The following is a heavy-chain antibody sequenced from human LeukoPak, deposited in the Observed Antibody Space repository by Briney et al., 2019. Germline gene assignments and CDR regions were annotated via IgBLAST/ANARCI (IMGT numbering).Heavy chain of an antibody. CDR3: AREEGGTTYHWYNWFDP. J-gene: IGHJ5*02. CDR1: GYTFTSYD. Sequence: ASVNVSCKASGYTFTSYDINWVRQATGQGLEWMGWMNPNSGNTGYAQKFQGRVTMTRNTSISTAYMELSSLRSEDTAVYYCAREEGGTTYHWYNWFDPWGQGTLVTVSS. D-gene: IGHD1-7*01. V-gene: IGHV1-8*01. CDR2: MNPNSGNT.